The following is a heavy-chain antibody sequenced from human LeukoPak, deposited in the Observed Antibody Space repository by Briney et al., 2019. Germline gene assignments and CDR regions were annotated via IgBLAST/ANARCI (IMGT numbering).Heavy chain of an antibody. CDR3: AVIPYGDYYFDY. CDR1: GGSISSYY. D-gene: IGHD4-17*01. V-gene: IGHV4-59*12. CDR2: IYYSGST. J-gene: IGHJ4*02. Sequence: SETLSLTCTVSGGSISSYYWSWIRQPPGKGLEWIGYIYYSGSTNYNPSLKSRVTISVDTSKNQFSLKLSSVTAADTAVYYCAVIPYGDYYFDYWGQGTLVTVSS.